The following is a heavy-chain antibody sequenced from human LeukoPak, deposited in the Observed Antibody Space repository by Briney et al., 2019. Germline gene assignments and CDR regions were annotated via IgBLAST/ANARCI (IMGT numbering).Heavy chain of an antibody. CDR1: GFSFSTYS. CDR2: ISSTSAHI. CDR3: TSRYCTTTNCYSFDI. J-gene: IGHJ3*02. Sequence: GGSLRLSCAASGFSFSTYSMNWVRQAPGKGLEWVSSISSTSAHIFYADSVKGRFSISRDNVKNSLYLQMNSLRVEDTAVYYCTSRYCTTTNCYSFDIWGQGTMVTVSS. D-gene: IGHD2-2*01. V-gene: IGHV3-21*01.